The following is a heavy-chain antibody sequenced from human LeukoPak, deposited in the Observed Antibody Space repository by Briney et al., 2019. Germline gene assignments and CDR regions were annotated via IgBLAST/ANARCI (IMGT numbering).Heavy chain of an antibody. Sequence: GASVKVSCKASGYTFTSSGIRWVRQAPGQGLEWMGWISAYNGNTNYAQKLQGRVTMTTDTSTSTAYMELRSLRSDDTAVYYCARDLPTRDYYDSSGYYRYWGQGTLVTVSS. V-gene: IGHV1-18*01. CDR1: GYTFTSSG. J-gene: IGHJ4*02. CDR3: ARDLPTRDYYDSSGYYRY. CDR2: ISAYNGNT. D-gene: IGHD3-22*01.